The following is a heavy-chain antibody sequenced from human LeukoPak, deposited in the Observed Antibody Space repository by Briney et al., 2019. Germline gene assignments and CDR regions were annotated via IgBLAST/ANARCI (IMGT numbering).Heavy chain of an antibody. V-gene: IGHV3-7*03. D-gene: IGHD6-6*01. J-gene: IGHJ3*01. Sequence: GGSLRLSCAVSGFTFSGFWMSWSRQAPGKGLEWVASINSDGSEGYYADVVKGRFTISRDNAKNSLYLQINSLRAEDTAVYYCARSSYSSSPSVWGQGTMVTVSS. CDR1: GFTFSGFW. CDR3: ARSSYSSSPSV. CDR2: INSDGSEG.